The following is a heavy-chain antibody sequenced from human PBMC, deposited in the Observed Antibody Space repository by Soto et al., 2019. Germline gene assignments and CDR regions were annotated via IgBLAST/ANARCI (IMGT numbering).Heavy chain of an antibody. J-gene: IGHJ6*02. D-gene: IGHD1-1*01. CDR3: ARDLWVEPELYYYGMDV. CDR2: IFYSGTT. CDR1: GDSISSADYY. V-gene: IGHV4-30-4*02. Sequence: PSGTLSLTWTVSGDSISSADYYWRWIRQTAGKGLEWIGHIFYSGTTYYNPSLRSRLTISVDTSKNHFSLRLTSVTAADTAVYYCARDLWVEPELYYYGMDVWGQGTTVTVS.